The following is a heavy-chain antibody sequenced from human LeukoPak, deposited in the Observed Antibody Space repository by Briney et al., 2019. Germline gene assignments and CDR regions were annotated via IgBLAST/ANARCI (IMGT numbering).Heavy chain of an antibody. CDR3: GKTTVGYSSGQKPAWPVDF. J-gene: IGHJ4*02. CDR1: GFTFGSHA. CDR2: IFGSGGSP. V-gene: IGHV3-23*01. D-gene: IGHD5-18*01. Sequence: GGSLRLSCEASGFTFGSHAMYWVRQAPGKGLEWVAGIFGSGGSPHYADSVKGRFTITRDNPRNTVYLQINSLRDDDTAVYYCGKTTVGYSSGQKPAWPVDFWGQGTLVTVSS.